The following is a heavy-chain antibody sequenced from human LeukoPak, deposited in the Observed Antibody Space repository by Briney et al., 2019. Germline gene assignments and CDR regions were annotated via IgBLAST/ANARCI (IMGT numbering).Heavy chain of an antibody. CDR3: ARNPQPQKFSGIYYKGYFEN. CDR1: GFTVIDNY. Sequence: PGGSLRLSCAASGFTVIDNYMSWVRQAPGKGLEWVSIIYGGGTTYYADAVKVRFTISRDDSKNTLYLQMNSLRADDTAVYYCARNPQPQKFSGIYYKGYFENWGQGTLVTVSS. V-gene: IGHV3-53*01. D-gene: IGHD1-26*01. CDR2: IYGGGTT. J-gene: IGHJ4*02.